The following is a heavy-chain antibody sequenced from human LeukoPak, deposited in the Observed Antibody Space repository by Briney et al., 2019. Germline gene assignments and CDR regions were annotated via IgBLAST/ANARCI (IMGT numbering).Heavy chain of an antibody. V-gene: IGHV4-34*01. J-gene: IGHJ4*02. CDR1: GGSFSGYY. Sequence: SETLSLTCAVYGGSFSGYYWTWIRQPPGKGLEWIGEINHSGSTNYNPSLKSRVTISVDTSKNQFSLKLSSVTAADTAVYYCARRSYNSPFRYWGQGTLVTVSS. D-gene: IGHD5-24*01. CDR2: INHSGST. CDR3: ARRSYNSPFRY.